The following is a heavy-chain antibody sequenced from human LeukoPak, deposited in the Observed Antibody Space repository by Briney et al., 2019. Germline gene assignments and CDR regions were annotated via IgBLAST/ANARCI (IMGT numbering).Heavy chain of an antibody. Sequence: PGGSLRLSCAASGFTFSSYAMHWVRQAPGKGLEYVSALSSNGGSTYYANSVKGRFTISRDNSKNTLYLQMGSLRAEDMAVYYCARDAGYCSGGSCPTYYFDYWGQGTLVTVSS. CDR3: ARDAGYCSGGSCPTYYFDY. V-gene: IGHV3-64*01. J-gene: IGHJ4*02. D-gene: IGHD2-15*01. CDR1: GFTFSSYA. CDR2: LSSNGGST.